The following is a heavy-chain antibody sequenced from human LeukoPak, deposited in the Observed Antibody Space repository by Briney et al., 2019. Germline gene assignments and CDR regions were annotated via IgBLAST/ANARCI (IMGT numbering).Heavy chain of an antibody. D-gene: IGHD3-3*01. CDR2: ISYDGSNK. CDR3: ARDRNTDFWSGYYTNYFDY. J-gene: IGHJ4*02. CDR1: GFTFNSYA. Sequence: GGSLRLSCAASGFTFNSYAMHWVRQAPGKGLEWVAVISYDGSNKYYADSVKGRFTISRDNAKNSLYLQMNSLRAEDTAVYYCARDRNTDFWSGYYTNYFDYWGQGTLVTVSS. V-gene: IGHV3-30*04.